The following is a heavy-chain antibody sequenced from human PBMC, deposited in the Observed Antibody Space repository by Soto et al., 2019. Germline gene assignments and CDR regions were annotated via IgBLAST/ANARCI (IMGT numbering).Heavy chain of an antibody. Sequence: GGSLRLSSAASGFTFRSYAMSWVRQAPGKGLEWVSAISGSGGSTYYADSVKGRFTFSRDNSKNTLYLQMNSLRAEDTAVYYCAKTANGWFSAFDIWGQGTMVTVSS. V-gene: IGHV3-23*01. D-gene: IGHD6-19*01. J-gene: IGHJ3*02. CDR2: ISGSGGST. CDR3: AKTANGWFSAFDI. CDR1: GFTFRSYA.